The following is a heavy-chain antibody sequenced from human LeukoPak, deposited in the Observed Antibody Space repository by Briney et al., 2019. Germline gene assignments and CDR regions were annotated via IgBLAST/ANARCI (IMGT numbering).Heavy chain of an antibody. CDR1: GGSFSGYY. J-gene: IGHJ3*02. V-gene: IGHV4-34*01. Sequence: PSETLSLTCAVYGGSFSGYYWSWIRQPPGKGLEWIGEINHSGSTNYNPSLKSRVTISVDTSKNQFSLKLSSVTAADTAVYYCAYSSSWADAFDIWGQGTMVTVSS. D-gene: IGHD6-13*01. CDR2: INHSGST. CDR3: AYSSSWADAFDI.